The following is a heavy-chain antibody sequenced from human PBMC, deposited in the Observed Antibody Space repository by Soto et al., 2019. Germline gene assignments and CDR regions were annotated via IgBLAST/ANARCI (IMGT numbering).Heavy chain of an antibody. CDR2: INPSGGST. J-gene: IGHJ5*02. Sequence: ASVKVSCKASGYTFTSYYMHWVRQAPGQGLEWMGIINPSGGSTSYAQKFQGRVTMTRDTSTSTVYMELSSLRSEDTAVYYCARDLGDTAMVPYNWFDPWGQGTLVTVSS. V-gene: IGHV1-46*01. CDR1: GYTFTSYY. D-gene: IGHD5-18*01. CDR3: ARDLGDTAMVPYNWFDP.